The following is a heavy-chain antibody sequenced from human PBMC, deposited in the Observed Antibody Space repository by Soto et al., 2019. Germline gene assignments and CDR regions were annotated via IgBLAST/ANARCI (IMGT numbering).Heavy chain of an antibody. V-gene: IGHV3-30*18. Sequence: QVQLVESGGGVVQPGRSLRLSCAASGFTFSSYGMHWVRQAPGKGLEWEAVISYDGSNKYYADSVKGRFTISRDNSKNTLYLQMNSLRAEDTAVYYCAKAPYYYGSGSYYNADYFDYWGQGTLVTVSS. CDR3: AKAPYYYGSGSYYNADYFDY. J-gene: IGHJ4*02. CDR2: ISYDGSNK. D-gene: IGHD3-10*01. CDR1: GFTFSSYG.